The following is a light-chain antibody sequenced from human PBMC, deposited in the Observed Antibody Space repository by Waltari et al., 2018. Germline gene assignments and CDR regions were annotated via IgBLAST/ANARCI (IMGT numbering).Light chain of an antibody. J-gene: IGKJ3*01. V-gene: IGKV1-17*01. CDR2: AAS. CDR1: QDISNY. Sequence: DIQMTQSPSSLSASVGDTVTITCRASQDISNYLVWFQQKPGKAPKLLIYAASSLEGGVPSRFSGSGSGTAFTLTISSLQPEDFAAYYCLQHHSYPFTFDPGTKLDFK. CDR3: LQHHSYPFT.